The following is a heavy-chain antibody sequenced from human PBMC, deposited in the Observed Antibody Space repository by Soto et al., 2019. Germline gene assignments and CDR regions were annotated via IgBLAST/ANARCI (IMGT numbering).Heavy chain of an antibody. D-gene: IGHD2-15*01. CDR1: GGSISGFY. Sequence: QVQLQESGPGLVKPSETLSLTCTVSGGSISGFYWSWIRQPPGKGLEWIGYIYYSGSTNYNPSLKSRVTISLDTSKSQFSLKLSSVTAADTAVYYGARHKDGYFYYMDVWGKGTTVTVSS. V-gene: IGHV4-59*01. CDR2: IYYSGST. CDR3: ARHKDGYFYYMDV. J-gene: IGHJ6*03.